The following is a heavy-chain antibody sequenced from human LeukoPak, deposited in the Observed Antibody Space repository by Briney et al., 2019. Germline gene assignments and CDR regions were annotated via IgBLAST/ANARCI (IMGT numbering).Heavy chain of an antibody. CDR1: GYTFTSYD. Sequence: GASVKVSCKASGYTFTSYDINWVRQATGQGLEWMGWMSPSSGNTGYAQKFQGRVTMTRNTSISTAYMELSSLRSEDTAVYYCARSMAVRGSPYYYYYYGMDVWGQGTTVTVSS. V-gene: IGHV1-8*01. CDR3: ARSMAVRGSPYYYYYYGMDV. J-gene: IGHJ6*02. D-gene: IGHD3-10*01. CDR2: MSPSSGNT.